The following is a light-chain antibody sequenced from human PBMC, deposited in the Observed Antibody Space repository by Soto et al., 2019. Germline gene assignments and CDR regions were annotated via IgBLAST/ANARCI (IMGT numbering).Light chain of an antibody. CDR1: QSVSSSY. Sequence: EIVLTQSPGALSLSPGERATLSCRASQSVSSSYLAWYQQKPGQAPRLLIYGASSRATGIPDRFSGSGSGTDFTLTISRLEPEDFAVYYCQQYRTSPTPFGPGTRLAI. J-gene: IGKJ5*01. CDR3: QQYRTSPTP. CDR2: GAS. V-gene: IGKV3-20*01.